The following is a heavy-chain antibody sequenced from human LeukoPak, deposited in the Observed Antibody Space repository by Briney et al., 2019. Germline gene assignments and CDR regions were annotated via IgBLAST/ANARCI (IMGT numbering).Heavy chain of an antibody. CDR1: GFMLSLNW. Sequence: QPGGPLLPSCEVPGFMLSLNWISWVRPAPGKGLEWVANIQKDGGEKSYVDSVKGRFTISRDDAKNSVYLQMNSLRAEDTAVYYCARALTAKHYDRVYFDLWGRGTLVTVSS. J-gene: IGHJ2*01. D-gene: IGHD3-22*01. CDR2: IQKDGGEK. V-gene: IGHV3-7*01. CDR3: ARALTAKHYDRVYFDL.